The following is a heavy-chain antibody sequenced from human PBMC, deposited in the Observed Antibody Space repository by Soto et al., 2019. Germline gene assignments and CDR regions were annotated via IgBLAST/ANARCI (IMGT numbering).Heavy chain of an antibody. Sequence: GGSLRLSCAASGFTFNSYAMTWVRQAPGKGLEWVSIISSSGDGTYYVDSVKGRFTISRDNSRNTLNLQMSSLRAEDTAVYYCAKNADFWGWGMDVWGQGTTVTVSS. J-gene: IGHJ6*02. CDR2: ISSSGDGT. CDR3: AKNADFWGWGMDV. D-gene: IGHD3-3*01. CDR1: GFTFNSYA. V-gene: IGHV3-23*01.